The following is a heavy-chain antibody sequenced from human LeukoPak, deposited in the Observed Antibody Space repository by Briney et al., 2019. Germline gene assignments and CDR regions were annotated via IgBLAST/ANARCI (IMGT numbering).Heavy chain of an antibody. CDR1: GDNVSSNSAA. CDR3: ARGDYDTSGSGFDI. V-gene: IGHV6-1*01. CDR2: TYYRSKWFF. D-gene: IGHD3-22*01. Sequence: SQTLSLTCVISGDNVSSNSAAWNWIRQSPSGGLEWLGRTYYRSKWFFDYAVSMKSRLTINSDTSQSHFSLQLRSVTPEDTAAYYCARGDYDTSGSGFDIWGQGTLVTVSS. J-gene: IGHJ3*02.